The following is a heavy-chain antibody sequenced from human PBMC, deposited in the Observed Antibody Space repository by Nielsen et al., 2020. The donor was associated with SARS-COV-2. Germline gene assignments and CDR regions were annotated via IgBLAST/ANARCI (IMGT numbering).Heavy chain of an antibody. CDR1: GSTFSSYA. D-gene: IGHD6-19*01. Sequence: SVKVSCKASGSTFSSYAISWVRQAPGQGLEWMGGIIPIFGTANYAQKFQGRVTITADESTSTAYMELSSLRSEDTAVYYCARYNKRYSSYYYYGMDVWGQGTTVTVSS. CDR3: ARYNKRYSSYYYYGMDV. V-gene: IGHV1-69*13. J-gene: IGHJ6*02. CDR2: IIPIFGTA.